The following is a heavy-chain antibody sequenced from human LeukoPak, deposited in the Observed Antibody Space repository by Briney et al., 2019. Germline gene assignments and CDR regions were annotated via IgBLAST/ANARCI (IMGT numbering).Heavy chain of an antibody. CDR1: GYTFTSYG. D-gene: IGHD3-9*01. CDR3: ARDEGVLRYFDWLFGFDY. V-gene: IGHV1-18*04. J-gene: IGHJ4*02. CDR2: ISAYNGNT. Sequence: ASVKVSCKASGYTFTSYGISWVRQAPGQGLEWMGWISAYNGNTNYAPKLQGRVTMTTDTSTSTAYMELRSLRSDDTAVYYCARDEGVLRYFDWLFGFDYWGQGTLVTVSS.